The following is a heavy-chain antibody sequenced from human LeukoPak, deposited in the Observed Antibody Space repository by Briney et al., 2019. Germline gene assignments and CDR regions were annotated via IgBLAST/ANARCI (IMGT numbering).Heavy chain of an antibody. J-gene: IGHJ4*02. CDR2: ISYDGSNK. CDR1: GFTFSSYA. V-gene: IGHV3-30*01. D-gene: IGHD6-13*01. CDR3: ARTAGYSNWYYFDY. Sequence: GGSLRLSCAASGFTFSSYAMHWVRQAPGKGLEWVTVISYDGSNKYYADSVKGRFTISRDNSKNTLSLQMNSLRTEDTAIYYCARTAGYSNWYYFDYWGQGTLVTVSS.